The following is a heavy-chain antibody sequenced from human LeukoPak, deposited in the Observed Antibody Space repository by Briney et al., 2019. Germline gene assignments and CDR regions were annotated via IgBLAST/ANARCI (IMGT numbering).Heavy chain of an antibody. CDR2: IYYSGST. J-gene: IGHJ6*03. Sequence: SETLSLTCTVSGGSISSYYWSWIRQPPGKGLEWIGYIYYSGSTNYNPSLKSRVTISVDTSKNQFSLRLSSVTAADTAVYYCAREGLRSIAARRGTRDYMDVWGKGTTVIVSS. CDR1: GGSISSYY. V-gene: IGHV4-59*01. D-gene: IGHD6-6*01. CDR3: AREGLRSIAARRGTRDYMDV.